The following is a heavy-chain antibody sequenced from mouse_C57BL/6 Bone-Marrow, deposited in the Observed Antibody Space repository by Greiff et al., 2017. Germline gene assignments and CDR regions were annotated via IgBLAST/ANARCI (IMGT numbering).Heavy chain of an antibody. J-gene: IGHJ3*01. CDR2: IDPSDSET. CDR3: ARGGYSNYLAWFAY. D-gene: IGHD2-5*01. V-gene: IGHV1-52*01. CDR1: GYTFTSYW. Sequence: VQLQQPGAELVRPGSSVKLSCKASGYTFTSYWMHWVKQRPIQGLEWIGNIDPSDSETHYNQKFKDKATLTVDKSSSTAYMQLSSLTSEDSAVYYCARGGYSNYLAWFAYWGQGTLVTVSA.